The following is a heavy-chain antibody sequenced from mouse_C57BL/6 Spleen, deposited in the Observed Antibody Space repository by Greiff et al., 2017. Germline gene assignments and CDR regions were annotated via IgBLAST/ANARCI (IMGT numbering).Heavy chain of an antibody. CDR1: GYTFTSYW. V-gene: IGHV1-61*01. CDR3: ARGPPPFDV. CDR2: IYPSDSET. J-gene: IGHJ1*03. Sequence: QVQLQQPGAELVRPGSSVKLSCKASGYTFTSYWMDWVKQRPGQGLEWIGNIYPSDSETHYNQQFKDKATLTVDKSSSTAYMQLSSLTSEDSAVYYCARGPPPFDVWGTGTTVTVSS.